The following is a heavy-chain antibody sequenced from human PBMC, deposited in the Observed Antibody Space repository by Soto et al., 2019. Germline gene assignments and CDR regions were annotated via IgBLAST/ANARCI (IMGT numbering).Heavy chain of an antibody. Sequence: PSETLSLTCAVSGGSISSSNWWSWVRQPPGKGLEWIGEIYHSGSTNYNPSLKSRVTISVDKSKNQFSLKLSSVTAADTAVYYCARDLGYSSVEFDYWGQGTLVTVSS. CDR3: ARDLGYSSVEFDY. J-gene: IGHJ4*02. D-gene: IGHD6-19*01. CDR2: IYHSGST. CDR1: GGSISSSNW. V-gene: IGHV4-4*02.